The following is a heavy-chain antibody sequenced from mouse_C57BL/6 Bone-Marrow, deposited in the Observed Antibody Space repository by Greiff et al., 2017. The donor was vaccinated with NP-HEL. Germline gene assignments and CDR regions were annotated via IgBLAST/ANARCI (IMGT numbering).Heavy chain of an antibody. CDR1: GYTFTSYW. J-gene: IGHJ3*01. Sequence: QVQLQQPGAELVKPGASVKLSCKASGYTFTSYWMHWVKQRPGQGLEWIGMIHPNSGSTNYNEKFKSKATLTVDKSSSPAYMQLSSLTSEDSAVYYCARLGCSWFAYWGQGTLVTVSA. CDR2: IHPNSGST. V-gene: IGHV1-64*01. CDR3: ARLGCSWFAY.